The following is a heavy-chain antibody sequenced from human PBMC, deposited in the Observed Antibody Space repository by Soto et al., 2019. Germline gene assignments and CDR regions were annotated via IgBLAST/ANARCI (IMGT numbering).Heavy chain of an antibody. V-gene: IGHV4-59*01. Sequence: LSLTFTVSGGSIGNYYWSWIRQPPGKGLEWIGYIHYSGSTWYNPSLKSRVTISVDKSRNQFSLKLSSVTAADTAVYFCAKNLYGYYVNPDIWGQGTMVTV. D-gene: IGHD3-3*01. J-gene: IGHJ3*02. CDR1: GGSIGNYY. CDR3: AKNLYGYYVNPDI. CDR2: IHYSGST.